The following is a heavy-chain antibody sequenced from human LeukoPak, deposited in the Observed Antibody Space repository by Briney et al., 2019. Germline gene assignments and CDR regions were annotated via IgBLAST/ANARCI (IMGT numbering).Heavy chain of an antibody. CDR3: ARDNDSRDPPHFDY. D-gene: IGHD3-16*01. CDR2: IKPSGGNT. CDR1: GYSFTSYN. V-gene: IGHV1-46*01. J-gene: IGHJ4*02. Sequence: ASVKVSCKTSGYSFTSYNLHWVRQAPGQRLEWMGIIKPSGGNTNYAQKFRGRVTITADKSTRTAYMELSSLRSEDTAVYYCARDNDSRDPPHFDYWGQGTLVTVSS.